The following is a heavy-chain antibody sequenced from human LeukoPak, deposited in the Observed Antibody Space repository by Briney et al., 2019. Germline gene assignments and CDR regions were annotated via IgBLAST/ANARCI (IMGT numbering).Heavy chain of an antibody. CDR2: ISGSGGST. Sequence: LPGGSLGLSCAASGFTFSSYAMSWVRQAPGKGLEWVSSISGSGGSTFYADSVKGRFTISRDHSKNTLYLQMNSLRAEDAAVYYCAKDGSPPGYSSAWGQGTLVTVSS. CDR1: GFTFSSYA. D-gene: IGHD6-19*01. J-gene: IGHJ4*02. V-gene: IGHV3-23*01. CDR3: AKDGSPPGYSSA.